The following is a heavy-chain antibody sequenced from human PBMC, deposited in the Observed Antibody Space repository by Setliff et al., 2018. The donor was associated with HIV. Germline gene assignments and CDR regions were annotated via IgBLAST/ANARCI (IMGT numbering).Heavy chain of an antibody. V-gene: IGHV3-23*01. Sequence: GGSLRLSCAASGFTFSTYAMSWVRQAPGKGLEWVSAISGSGRYTYYAGSVKGRFTISRDNSKNTLYLQMNSLRAEDTAVYYCAKDSSKIVATINGGYFDSWGQGTLVTVSS. CDR2: ISGSGRYT. CDR1: GFTFSTYA. J-gene: IGHJ4*02. D-gene: IGHD5-12*01. CDR3: AKDSSKIVATINGGYFDS.